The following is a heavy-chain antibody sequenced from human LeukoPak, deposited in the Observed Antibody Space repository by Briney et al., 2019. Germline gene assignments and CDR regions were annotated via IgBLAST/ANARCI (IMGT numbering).Heavy chain of an antibody. V-gene: IGHV1-24*01. Sequence: ASVKASCKVSGYALTELSMHWVRQAPGKGLEWMGGFDPEDGETIYAQKFQGRVTMTEDTSTDTAYMELSSLRSEDTAVYYCASRKGNGYDYDYWGQGTLVTVSS. D-gene: IGHD5-12*01. J-gene: IGHJ4*02. CDR3: ASRKGNGYDYDY. CDR1: GYALTELS. CDR2: FDPEDGET.